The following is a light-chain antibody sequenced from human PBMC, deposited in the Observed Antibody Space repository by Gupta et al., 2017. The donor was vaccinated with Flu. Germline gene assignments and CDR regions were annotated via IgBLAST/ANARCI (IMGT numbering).Light chain of an antibody. CDR1: SGAVTSDDD. Sequence: AVTPAVGTSSGAVTSDDDRSRFQQRTGQAPKALIYSTRNKHAWNPARFSGYILGGKAALTMSDVQPEDEAGYYCQLYNGGLWAFGGGTKLTVL. CDR3: QLYNGGLWA. J-gene: IGLJ3*02. CDR2: STR. V-gene: IGLV7-43*01.